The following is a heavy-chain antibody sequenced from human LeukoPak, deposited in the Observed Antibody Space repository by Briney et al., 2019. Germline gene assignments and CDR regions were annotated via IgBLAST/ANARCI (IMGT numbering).Heavy chain of an antibody. J-gene: IGHJ3*02. D-gene: IGHD1-1*01. V-gene: IGHV3-74*01. Sequence: GGSLRLSCAASGFTFTNYWMHWVRQAPGKGLVWVSRINSDGSDTIYADSVKGRLTFSRDNAKNTLYLQMNSLRAEDTAVYYCSRGGYNHGFDIWGQGTMVTVSS. CDR2: INSDGSDT. CDR1: GFTFTNYW. CDR3: SRGGYNHGFDI.